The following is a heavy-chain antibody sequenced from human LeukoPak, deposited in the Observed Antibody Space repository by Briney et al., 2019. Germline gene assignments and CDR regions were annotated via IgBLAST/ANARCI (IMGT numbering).Heavy chain of an antibody. V-gene: IGHV4-34*01. J-gene: IGHJ4*02. CDR2: INHSGST. D-gene: IGHD6-13*01. CDR3: ARGGGIAACDYFDY. Sequence: SETLSLTCAVYGGSFSGYYWSWIRQPPGKGLEWSGEINHSGSTNYKPSLKSRVTISADTSKNQFSLKLSSVTAADTAVYYCARGGGIAACDYFDYWGQGILVTVSS. CDR1: GGSFSGYY.